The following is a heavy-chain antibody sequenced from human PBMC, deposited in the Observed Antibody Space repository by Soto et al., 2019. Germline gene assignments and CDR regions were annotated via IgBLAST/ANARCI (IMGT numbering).Heavy chain of an antibody. CDR1: GFTFSSYA. D-gene: IGHD3-3*01. CDR3: AKNPSDFWSGYYRSYFDY. V-gene: IGHV3-23*01. CDR2: ISGRGGST. J-gene: IGHJ4*02. Sequence: LRLSCAASGFTFSSYAMSWVRQAPGKGLEWVSAISGRGGSTYYADSVKGRFTISRDNSKNTLYLQMNSLRAEDTAVYYCAKNPSDFWSGYYRSYFDYWGQGTLVTVSS.